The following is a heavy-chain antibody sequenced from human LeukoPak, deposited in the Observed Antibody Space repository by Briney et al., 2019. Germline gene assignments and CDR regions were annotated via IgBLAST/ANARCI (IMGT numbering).Heavy chain of an antibody. CDR3: AKDSYYDSSGYYANYNY. J-gene: IGHJ4*02. CDR2: IVSSGGST. Sequence: GGSLRLSCAASGFTFSSYAMSWVRQAPGKGLEWVSAIVSSGGSTYYADSVKGRFTISRDNSKNTLYLQMNSLRAEDTAVYYCAKDSYYDSSGYYANYNYWGQGTLVTVSS. CDR1: GFTFSSYA. V-gene: IGHV3-23*01. D-gene: IGHD3-22*01.